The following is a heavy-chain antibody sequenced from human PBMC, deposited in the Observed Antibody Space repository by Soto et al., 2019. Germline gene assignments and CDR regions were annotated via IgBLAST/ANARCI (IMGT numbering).Heavy chain of an antibody. V-gene: IGHV1-8*01. J-gene: IGHJ3*02. CDR1: GYTFSNYD. CDR3: ARGIKGLPPSAFDI. CDR2: LNPNTDKT. Sequence: ASVKVSCKASGYTFSNYDINWVRQATGQGLEWMGWLNPNTDKTGSAQKFQGRVTMTRNTSISTAYLELSGLRSDDTAVYYCARGIKGLPPSAFDIWGQGTRVTVSS. D-gene: IGHD5-12*01.